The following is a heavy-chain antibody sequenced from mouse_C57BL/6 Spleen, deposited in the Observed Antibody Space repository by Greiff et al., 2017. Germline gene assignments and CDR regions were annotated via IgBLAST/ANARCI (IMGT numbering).Heavy chain of an antibody. V-gene: IGHV1-22*01. CDR3: ARDYDYDYYAMDY. CDR2: INPNNGGT. CDR1: GYTFTDYN. Sequence: EVQLQQSGPELVKPGASVKMSCKASGYTFTDYNMHWVKQSHGKSLEWIGYINPNNGGTSYNQKFKGKATLTVNKSSSTAYMELRSLTSEDSAVYYCARDYDYDYYAMDYWGQGTSVTVSS. D-gene: IGHD2-4*01. J-gene: IGHJ4*01.